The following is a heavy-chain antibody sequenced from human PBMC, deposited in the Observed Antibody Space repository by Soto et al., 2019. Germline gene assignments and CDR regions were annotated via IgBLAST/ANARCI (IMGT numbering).Heavy chain of an antibody. J-gene: IGHJ6*02. Sequence: SVKVSCKASGGTFSSYAISWVRQAPGQGLEWMGGIIPIFGTANYAQKFQGRVTITADESTSTAYMELSSLRSEDTAVYYCARDRVVVVAATEDYYYGMDVWGQGTTVTVSS. CDR3: ARDRVVVVAATEDYYYGMDV. CDR2: IIPIFGTA. V-gene: IGHV1-69*13. D-gene: IGHD2-15*01. CDR1: GGTFSSYA.